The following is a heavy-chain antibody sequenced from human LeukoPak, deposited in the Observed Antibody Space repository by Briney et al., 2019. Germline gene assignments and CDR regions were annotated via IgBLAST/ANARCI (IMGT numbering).Heavy chain of an antibody. D-gene: IGHD6-13*01. J-gene: IGHJ6*03. CDR3: ATRYSTSHYYYLDV. CDR1: RYTVTSYG. Sequence: ASVKVSCKPSRYTVTSYGISWVRQVPGQGLEWMGWINTNTGNPTFAQGFTGRFVFSLDTSVSTAYLQINSLTTDDTAVYFCATRYSTSHYYYLDVWGKGTTVTVSS. V-gene: IGHV7-4-1*02. CDR2: INTNTGNP.